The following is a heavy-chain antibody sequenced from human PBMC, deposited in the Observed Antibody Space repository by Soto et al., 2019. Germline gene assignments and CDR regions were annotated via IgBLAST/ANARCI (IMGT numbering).Heavy chain of an antibody. Sequence: ASVKVSCKASGYTFTSYYMHWVRQAPGQGLEWMGIINPSGGSTSYAQKFQGRVTMTRDTSTSTVYMELSSLRSEDTAVYYCARETPGLRFLEWSNPLFDYWGQGTLVTFSS. D-gene: IGHD3-3*01. CDR3: ARETPGLRFLEWSNPLFDY. J-gene: IGHJ4*02. CDR1: GYTFTSYY. CDR2: INPSGGST. V-gene: IGHV1-46*01.